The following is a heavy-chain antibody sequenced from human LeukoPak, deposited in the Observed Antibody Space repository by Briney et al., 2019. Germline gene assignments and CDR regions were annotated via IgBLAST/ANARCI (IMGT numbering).Heavy chain of an antibody. CDR2: ISAFNGNT. V-gene: IGHV1-18*01. Sequence: GASVKVSCKTSGYTFTSYGVTWVRQAPGQGLEWMGWISAFNGNTHYPQKFQSRVTMTTDTSTSTVYMEVRSLGSDDTAVYYCARVFFGVFRLGESRFDYWGQGTLVTVSS. CDR1: GYTFTSYG. CDR3: ARVFFGVFRLGESRFDY. J-gene: IGHJ4*02. D-gene: IGHD3-16*01.